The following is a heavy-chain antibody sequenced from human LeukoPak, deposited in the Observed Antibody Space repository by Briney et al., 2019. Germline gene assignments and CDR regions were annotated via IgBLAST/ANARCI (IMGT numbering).Heavy chain of an antibody. V-gene: IGHV3-30-3*01. Sequence: PGRSLRLSCAASGFTFSSYAMHWVRQAPGKGLEWVAVISSDGSNKYYADSVKGRFTISRDNSKNTLYLQMSSLRAGDTAVYYCARDRYSSGWYGDFDCWGQGTLVTVSS. CDR2: ISSDGSNK. CDR3: ARDRYSSGWYGDFDC. J-gene: IGHJ4*02. CDR1: GFTFSSYA. D-gene: IGHD6-19*01.